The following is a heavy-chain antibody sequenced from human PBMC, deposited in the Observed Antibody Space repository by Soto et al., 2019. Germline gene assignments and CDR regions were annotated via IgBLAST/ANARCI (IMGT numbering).Heavy chain of an antibody. V-gene: IGHV3-53*01. J-gene: IGHJ4*02. CDR3: AREEGSYFDY. D-gene: IGHD2-15*01. CDR1: GFTVSSNY. CDR2: IYSGGST. Sequence: EVQLVESGGGLIQTGGSLRLSCAASGFTVSSNYIRWVRQAPGKGLEWVSVIYSGGSTYYADSVKGRFTISRDNSKNTLYLQMNILRAEDTAVYYCAREEGSYFDYWGQGTLVTVSS.